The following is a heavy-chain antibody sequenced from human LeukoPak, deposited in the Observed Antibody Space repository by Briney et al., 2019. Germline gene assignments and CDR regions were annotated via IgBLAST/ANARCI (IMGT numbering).Heavy chain of an antibody. D-gene: IGHD3-22*01. V-gene: IGHV3-48*04. J-gene: IGHJ4*02. Sequence: GGSLRLSCAASGFTFSSYSMNWVRQAPGKGLEWISYTSSGSSTIYYADSVKGRFTISRDNAKNSLFLQMNSLRAEDTALYFCARLRFYYERPYWDYWGQGTLVTVSS. CDR2: TSSGSSTI. CDR1: GFTFSSYS. CDR3: ARLRFYYERPYWDY.